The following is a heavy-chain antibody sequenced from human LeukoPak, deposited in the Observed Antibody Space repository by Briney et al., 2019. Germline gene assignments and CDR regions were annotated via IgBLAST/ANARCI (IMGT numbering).Heavy chain of an antibody. D-gene: IGHD2-15*01. Sequence: GGSLRLSCAASGFTFMNYDMHWVPQTPDKGREWVAHIWHDGGKQYYADSVKGRFTISRDNSKNTLYLEMSSLRIEDTAIYYCARDPNYCSGGSCFSGITFLHYWGQGTLVTVSS. J-gene: IGHJ4*02. V-gene: IGHV3-33*08. CDR3: ARDPNYCSGGSCFSGITFLHY. CDR1: GFTFMNYD. CDR2: IWHDGGKQ.